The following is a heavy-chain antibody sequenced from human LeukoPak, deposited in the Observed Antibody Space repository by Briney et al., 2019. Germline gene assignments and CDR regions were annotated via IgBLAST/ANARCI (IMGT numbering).Heavy chain of an antibody. Sequence: GGSLRLSCAASGFTFDDYGMSWVRQAPGKGLEWVANIKQDGSEKYYVDSVKGRFTISRDNAKNSLYLQMNSLRAEDTAVYYCARPQVGGGWLAPFDYWGQGTLVTVSS. CDR2: IKQDGSEK. D-gene: IGHD6-19*01. CDR1: GFTFDDYG. CDR3: ARPQVGGGWLAPFDY. V-gene: IGHV3-7*01. J-gene: IGHJ4*02.